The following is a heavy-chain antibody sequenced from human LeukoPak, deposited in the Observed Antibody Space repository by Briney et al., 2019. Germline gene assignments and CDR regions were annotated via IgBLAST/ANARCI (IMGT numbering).Heavy chain of an antibody. Sequence: NPGGSLRLSCAASGFTFSSYSMNWVRQAPGKGLEWVSSISSSSKYTYYADSVKGRFTISRDNSKNTLYLQMNSLRAEDTAVYYCAKKGYYYYMDVWGKGTTVTISS. CDR3: AKKGYYYYMDV. CDR2: ISSSSKYT. V-gene: IGHV3-21*04. J-gene: IGHJ6*03. CDR1: GFTFSSYS.